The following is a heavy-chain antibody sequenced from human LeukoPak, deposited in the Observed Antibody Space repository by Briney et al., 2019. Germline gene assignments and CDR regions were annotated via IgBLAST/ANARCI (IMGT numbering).Heavy chain of an antibody. Sequence: PGGSLRLSCAASGFTFTNFGMSWVRQAPGKGLEWVSPVSGGGGSTLYADSVKGRFTISRDNSKNTVYLQMNSLRAEDTAVYYCAKEKNSGYYYHFDYWGQGTLVTVSS. D-gene: IGHD3-22*01. V-gene: IGHV3-23*01. CDR3: AKEKNSGYYYHFDY. J-gene: IGHJ4*02. CDR2: VSGGGGST. CDR1: GFTFTNFG.